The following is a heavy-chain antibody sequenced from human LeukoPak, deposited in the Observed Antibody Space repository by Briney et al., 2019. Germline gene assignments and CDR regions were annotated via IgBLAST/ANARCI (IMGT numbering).Heavy chain of an antibody. V-gene: IGHV4-39*01. J-gene: IGHJ2*01. CDR2: IYYSGRT. CDR3: ARGVSMIVVAIHDWYFDL. CDR1: GGSISSSSYY. D-gene: IGHD3-22*01. Sequence: SETLSLTCTVSGGSISSSSYYWGWIRQPPGKGLEWIGNIYYSGRTYYNPSLKSRVTISVDTSKNQFSLKLSSVTATDTAVYYCARGVSMIVVAIHDWYFDLWGRGTLVTVSS.